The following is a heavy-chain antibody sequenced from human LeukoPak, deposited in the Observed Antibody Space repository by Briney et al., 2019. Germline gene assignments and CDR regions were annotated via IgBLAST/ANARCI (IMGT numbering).Heavy chain of an antibody. CDR3: ARGAGVAAAGTIDC. Sequence: PGGSLRLSCVASGFTFNNYWMSWVHQAPGKGLEWVANIKRDGSEKYYVDSVKGRFTISRDNAKNSLFLQMNSLRAEDTAVYFCARGAGVAAAGTIDCWGQGTLVTVSS. CDR1: GFTFNNYW. V-gene: IGHV3-7*03. J-gene: IGHJ4*02. D-gene: IGHD6-13*01. CDR2: IKRDGSEK.